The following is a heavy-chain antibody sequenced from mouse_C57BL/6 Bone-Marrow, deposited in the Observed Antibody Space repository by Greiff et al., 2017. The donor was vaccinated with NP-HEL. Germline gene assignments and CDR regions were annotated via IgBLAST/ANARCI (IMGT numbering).Heavy chain of an antibody. CDR2: IDPSDSYT. D-gene: IGHD2-2*01. CDR1: GYTFTSYW. V-gene: IGHV1-69*01. J-gene: IGHJ4*01. CDR3: GRGWLPLYAMDY. Sequence: VQLQQSGAELVMPGASVKLSCKASGYTFTSYWMHWVKQRPGQGLEWIGEIDPSDSYTNYNHKFKGKSTLTVDKSSSTAYMQLSSLTSEDSAVYDCGRGWLPLYAMDYWGQGTSVTVSS.